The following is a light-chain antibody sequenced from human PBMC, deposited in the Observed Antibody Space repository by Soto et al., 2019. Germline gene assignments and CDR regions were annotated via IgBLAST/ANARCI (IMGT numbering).Light chain of an antibody. CDR3: LQYQSWT. Sequence: DIQMTQSPSTLSAFVGDRVTITCRASQHISNTWVAWYQQKPGNAPKLLIYKTSTLESGVPSRFSGSGSGTQFTLTISSLQPDDSATYFYLQYQSWTFGQGTTVEIK. CDR2: KTS. J-gene: IGKJ1*01. V-gene: IGKV1-5*03. CDR1: QHISNTW.